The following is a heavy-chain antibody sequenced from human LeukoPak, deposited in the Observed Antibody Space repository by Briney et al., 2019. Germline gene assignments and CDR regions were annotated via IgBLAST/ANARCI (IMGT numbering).Heavy chain of an antibody. Sequence: GGSLRLSCVVSGFTFSRYWMYWVRQAPGKGLVWVSHINSDGSSTTYADSVKGRFTISRDNANNAVYLQMNSLTAEDTAVYYCARGTDDFRGLDIWGQGTRVTVSS. V-gene: IGHV3-74*01. CDR2: INSDGSST. CDR3: ARGTDDFRGLDI. D-gene: IGHD3-3*01. CDR1: GFTFSRYW. J-gene: IGHJ3*02.